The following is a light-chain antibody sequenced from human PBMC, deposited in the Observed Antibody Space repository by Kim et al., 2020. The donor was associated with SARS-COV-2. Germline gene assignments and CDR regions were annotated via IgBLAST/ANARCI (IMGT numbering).Light chain of an antibody. Sequence: AGERATLSCRASESVSSNLLAWHQQKRGTAPMLLIDGASSRADDTPDRFSSSGSAKDFTPTTSRMEPEDFAEYYCQKYDTAPWTFGQGTKVDIK. CDR1: ESVSSNL. CDR2: GAS. CDR3: QKYDTAPWT. V-gene: IGKV3-20*01. J-gene: IGKJ1*01.